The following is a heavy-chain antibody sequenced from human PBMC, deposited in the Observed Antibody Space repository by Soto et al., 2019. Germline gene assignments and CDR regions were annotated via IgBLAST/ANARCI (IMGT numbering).Heavy chain of an antibody. CDR2: ISSNGVGT. D-gene: IGHD6-6*01. V-gene: IGHV3-64*01. CDR3: ARRARPDFYYMDV. J-gene: IGHJ6*03. Sequence: GGSLRLSCAASGFTLSGYAMDWVRQAPGKGLEYVSGISSNGVGTYYANSVQGRFTISRDNSKNTVYLQMGSLRPEDMAVYYCARRARPDFYYMDVWGKGTTVPVSS. CDR1: GFTLSGYA.